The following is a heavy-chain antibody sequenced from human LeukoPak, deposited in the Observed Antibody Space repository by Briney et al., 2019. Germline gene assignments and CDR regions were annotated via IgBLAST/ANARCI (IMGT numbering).Heavy chain of an antibody. CDR2: ISTYNDNP. CDR3: ARLIGPPDY. J-gene: IGHJ4*02. D-gene: IGHD2/OR15-2a*01. V-gene: IGHV1-18*01. CDR1: GYTFTSYD. Sequence: ASVKVSCKASGYTFTSYDITWVRQAPGQGLECMGWISTYNDNPNYAQKFQGRVTMTTDTSTSTAYLDLRSLRSDDTAVYFCARLIGPPDYWGQGTRVTVSS.